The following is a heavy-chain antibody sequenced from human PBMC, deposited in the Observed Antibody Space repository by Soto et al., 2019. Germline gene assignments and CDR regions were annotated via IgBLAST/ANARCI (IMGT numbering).Heavy chain of an antibody. D-gene: IGHD3-22*01. J-gene: IGHJ4*02. CDR2: ISYDGSNK. CDR1: GFTFSAYG. Sequence: GGSLRLSCAASGFTFSAYGIHWVRQAPGKGLEWVAVISYDGSNKYYADSVKGRFTISRDNSKNTLYLQMNSLGAEDTAVYYCAREPTDYYDSSGYPVPPFDYWGQGTLVTVSS. CDR3: AREPTDYYDSSGYPVPPFDY. V-gene: IGHV3-30*03.